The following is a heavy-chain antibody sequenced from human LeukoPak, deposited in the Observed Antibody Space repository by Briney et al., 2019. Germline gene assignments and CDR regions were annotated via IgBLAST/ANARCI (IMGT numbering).Heavy chain of an antibody. CDR3: ARLGDSSGLAGLYYFDY. D-gene: IGHD3-22*01. V-gene: IGHV5-51*01. CDR1: GYSFTSYW. CDR2: IYPGDSDT. Sequence: GESLKISCKGSGYSFTSYWIGWVRQMPGKGLEWMGIIYPGDSDTRYSPSFQGQVTISADKSISTAYLQWSSLKASDTAMYYCARLGDSSGLAGLYYFDYWGQGTLVTVSS. J-gene: IGHJ4*02.